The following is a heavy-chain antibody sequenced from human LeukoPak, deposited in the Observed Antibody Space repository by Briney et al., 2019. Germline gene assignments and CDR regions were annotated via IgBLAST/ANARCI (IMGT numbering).Heavy chain of an antibody. Sequence: PSETLSLTCAVYGGSFSGYYWSWIRQPPGKGLEWIGEINHSGSTNYNPSLKSRVTISVDTSKNQFSLKLSSVTPEDTAVYYCARRLTQYDCFDPWGQGILVTVSS. CDR3: ARRLTQYDCFDP. J-gene: IGHJ5*02. CDR1: GGSFSGYY. CDR2: INHSGST. D-gene: IGHD2-2*01. V-gene: IGHV4-34*01.